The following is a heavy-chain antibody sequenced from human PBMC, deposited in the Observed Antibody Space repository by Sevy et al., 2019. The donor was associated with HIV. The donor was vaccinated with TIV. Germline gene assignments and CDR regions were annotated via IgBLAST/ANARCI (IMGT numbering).Heavy chain of an antibody. CDR2: ITSFDGSNK. J-gene: IGHJ5*02. Sequence: GGSLRLSCAASGFIFSSHGMQWVRHAPGKGLEWVAAITSFDGSNKYYAGSGKGRFTISRDNSKNTGYLQMNNLRPEDTDVYYCAKWGGDYSGDSLHHWGQGILVTVSS. D-gene: IGHD2-21*01. CDR3: AKWGGDYSGDSLHH. V-gene: IGHV3-30*18. CDR1: GFIFSSHG.